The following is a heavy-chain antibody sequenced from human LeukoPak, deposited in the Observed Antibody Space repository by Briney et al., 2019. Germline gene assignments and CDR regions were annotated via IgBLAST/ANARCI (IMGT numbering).Heavy chain of an antibody. CDR2: IYYSGST. CDR1: GGSISSGDYY. Sequence: PSETLSLTCTVSGGSISSGDYYWSWIRQPPGKGLEWIGYIYYSGSTYYNPSLKSRVTLSVDTSKNQFSLKLSSVTAADTAVYYCARDRDYSNNDAFDIWGQGTMVTVSS. V-gene: IGHV4-30-4*08. D-gene: IGHD4-11*01. J-gene: IGHJ3*02. CDR3: ARDRDYSNNDAFDI.